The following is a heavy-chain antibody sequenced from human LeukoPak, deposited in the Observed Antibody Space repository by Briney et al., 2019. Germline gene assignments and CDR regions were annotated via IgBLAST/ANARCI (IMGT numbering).Heavy chain of an antibody. Sequence: GGSLRLSCAASGFTFSSYDMHWVRQATGKGLEWVSAIGTAGDTYYPDSVKGRFTISRDNAKNSLYLQMNSLRAEDTAVYYCARDGLRYFDWLSLKYNWFDPWGQGTLVTVSS. CDR3: ARDGLRYFDWLSLKYNWFDP. D-gene: IGHD3-9*01. CDR1: GFTFSSYD. J-gene: IGHJ5*02. V-gene: IGHV3-13*01. CDR2: IGTAGDT.